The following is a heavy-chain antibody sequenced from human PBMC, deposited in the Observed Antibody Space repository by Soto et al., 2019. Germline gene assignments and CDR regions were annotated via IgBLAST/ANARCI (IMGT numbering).Heavy chain of an antibody. V-gene: IGHV4-34*01. D-gene: IGHD4-17*01. Sequence: PSETLSLTCAVYGGSFSGYYWSWIRQPPGKGLEWIGEINHSGSTNYNPSLKSRVTISVDTSKNQFSLKLSPVTAADTAVYYCVRGRRNTVTIDYWGQGTLVTVSS. J-gene: IGHJ4*02. CDR3: VRGRRNTVTIDY. CDR2: INHSGST. CDR1: GGSFSGYY.